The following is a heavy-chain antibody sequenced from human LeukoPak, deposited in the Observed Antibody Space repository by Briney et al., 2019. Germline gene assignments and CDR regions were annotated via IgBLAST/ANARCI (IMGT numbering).Heavy chain of an antibody. J-gene: IGHJ5*02. Sequence: ASVKVSCKASGYTFTSYDINWVRQATGQGLEWMGWMNPNSGNTGYAQKLQGRVTMTRNTSISTAYMELSSLRSEDTAVYYCARETYYYDSSTPAWFDPWGQGTLVTVSS. CDR2: MNPNSGNT. CDR3: ARETYYYDSSTPAWFDP. V-gene: IGHV1-8*01. CDR1: GYTFTSYD. D-gene: IGHD3-22*01.